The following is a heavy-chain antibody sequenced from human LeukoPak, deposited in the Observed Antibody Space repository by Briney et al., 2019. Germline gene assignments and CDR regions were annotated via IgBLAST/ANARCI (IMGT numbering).Heavy chain of an antibody. V-gene: IGHV1-18*01. J-gene: IGHJ4*02. D-gene: IGHD5-24*01. Sequence: ASVKVSCKASGYTFTSYGISWGRQAPGQGLEWMGWISAYNGNTNYAQKLQGRVTMTTDTSTSTAYMELRSLRSDDTAVYYCARARREMATIPPNYWGQGTLVTVSS. CDR1: GYTFTSYG. CDR2: ISAYNGNT. CDR3: ARARREMATIPPNY.